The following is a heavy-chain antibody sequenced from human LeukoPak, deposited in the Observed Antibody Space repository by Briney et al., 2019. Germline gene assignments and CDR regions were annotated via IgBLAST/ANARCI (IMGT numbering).Heavy chain of an antibody. CDR3: SAALYSGGWHYFDY. CDR1: GFTFSTFS. Sequence: GSLRLSCAASGFTFSTFSMNWVRQAPGKGLEWVSSMSYSGGSTYYADSVKGRFTISRDNAKSTLYLQMNSLRAEDTAVYYCSAALYSGGWHYFDYWGQGILVTVSS. J-gene: IGHJ4*02. D-gene: IGHD2-15*01. V-gene: IGHV3-21*01. CDR2: MSYSGGST.